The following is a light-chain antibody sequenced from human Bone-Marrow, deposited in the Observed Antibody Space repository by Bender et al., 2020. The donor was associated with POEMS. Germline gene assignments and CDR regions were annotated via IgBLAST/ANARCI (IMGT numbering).Light chain of an antibody. J-gene: IGLJ3*02. Sequence: QPALTQPASVSGSPGQSITISCGGSSSDVGAYNLVSWYQQLPGTAPKLLIYEHNKRPSGIPDRFSGSKSGSSATLAITGLQSDDEAIYFCVAWDASLNGWVFGGGTKLTVL. CDR1: SSDVGAYNL. CDR2: EHN. V-gene: IGLV2-14*02. CDR3: VAWDASLNGWV.